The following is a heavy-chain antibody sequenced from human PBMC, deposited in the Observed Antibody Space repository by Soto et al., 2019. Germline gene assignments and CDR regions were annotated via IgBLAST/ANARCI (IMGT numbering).Heavy chain of an antibody. J-gene: IGHJ4*02. CDR1: GFTFSSDV. CDR2: VSNDGSNK. D-gene: IGHD6-19*01. Sequence: QVQLVESGGGVVQPARSLRLSCAASGFTFSSDVMHWVRQAPGKGLAWVAVVSNDGSNKDYADSVKGRLTISRDNSKNTLYLKMNRLTDEEMAVYYCAKVLLTDTSEWYHPHFDYSGQGTMVTVSS. CDR3: AKVLLTDTSEWYHPHFDY. V-gene: IGHV3-30*18.